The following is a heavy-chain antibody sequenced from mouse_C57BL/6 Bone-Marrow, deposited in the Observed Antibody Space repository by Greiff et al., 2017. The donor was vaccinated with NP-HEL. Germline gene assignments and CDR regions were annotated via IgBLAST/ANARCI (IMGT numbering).Heavy chain of an antibody. CDR1: GFNIKDYY. Sequence: EVQLQQSGAELVRPGASVKLSCTASGFNIKDYYMHWVKQRPEQGLEWIGRIDPEDGDTEYAPKFQGKATMTADPSSNTAYLQLSSLTSEDTAVYYCTSRGGYYWAYYLDFGGQGTALTVTS. CDR2: IDPEDGDT. D-gene: IGHD2-3*01. J-gene: IGHJ2*01. V-gene: IGHV14-1*01. CDR3: TSRGGYYWAYYLDF.